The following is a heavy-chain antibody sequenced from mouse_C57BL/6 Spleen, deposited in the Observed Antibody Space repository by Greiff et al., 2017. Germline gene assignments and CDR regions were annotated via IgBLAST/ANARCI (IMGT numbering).Heavy chain of an antibody. CDR1: GYAFSSSW. V-gene: IGHV1-82*01. J-gene: IGHJ3*01. CDR2: IYPGDGDT. D-gene: IGHD3-2*02. CDR3: AREDSSGPFAY. Sequence: LVESGPELVKPGASVKISCKASGYAFSSSWMNWVKQRPGKGLEWIGRIYPGDGDTNYNGKFKGTATLTADKSSSTAYMQLSSLTSEDSAVSFCAREDSSGPFAYWGQGTLVTVSA.